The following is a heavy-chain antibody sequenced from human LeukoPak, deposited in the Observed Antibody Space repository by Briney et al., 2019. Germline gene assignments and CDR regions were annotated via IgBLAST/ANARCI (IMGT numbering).Heavy chain of an antibody. CDR1: GGTFSSYG. J-gene: IGHJ6*02. CDR2: IIPIFGTA. CDR3: ARVALGRRWLPSSYYYGMDV. D-gene: IGHD5-24*01. Sequence: ASVKVSCKASGGTFSSYGINWVRQAPGQGLEWMGGIIPIFGTAGYAPKFQGRVTITADESTSTAYVELSNLRSEDTAVYYCARVALGRRWLPSSYYYGMDVWGQGTTVTVSS. V-gene: IGHV1-69*13.